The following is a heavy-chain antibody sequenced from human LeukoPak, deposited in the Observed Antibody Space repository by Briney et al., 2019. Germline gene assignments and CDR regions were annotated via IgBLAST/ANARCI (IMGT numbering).Heavy chain of an antibody. CDR2: ISANNGNT. V-gene: IGHV1-18*01. D-gene: IGHD2-2*01. CDR3: VLGYCSSTSCPRIGWFDP. J-gene: IGHJ5*02. CDR1: GYNFGIFG. Sequence: ASVKVSCKASGYNFGIFGISWVRQAPGQGLEWMGWISANNGNTKYAQKFQGRVTMTTDTSTSRAYMELRSLRSEDTAVYYCVLGYCSSTSCPRIGWFDPWGQGTLVTVSS.